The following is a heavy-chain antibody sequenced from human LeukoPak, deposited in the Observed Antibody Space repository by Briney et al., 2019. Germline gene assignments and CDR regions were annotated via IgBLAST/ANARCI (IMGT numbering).Heavy chain of an antibody. Sequence: ETLSLTCTVSGGSISSYYWSWVRQAPGMRLEWVSSISSSGGTTYYADSVKGRFTISRDNSKNTLYLQMNSLRAEDTAVYYCAKARSGWHYFDYWGQGTLVTVSS. CDR3: AKARSGWHYFDY. V-gene: IGHV3-23*01. D-gene: IGHD6-19*01. J-gene: IGHJ4*02. CDR1: GGSISSYY. CDR2: ISSSGGTT.